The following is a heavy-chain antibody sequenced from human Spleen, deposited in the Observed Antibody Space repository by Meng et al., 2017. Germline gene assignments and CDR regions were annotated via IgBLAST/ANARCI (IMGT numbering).Heavy chain of an antibody. V-gene: IGHV4-34*01. D-gene: IGHD5-18*01. Sequence: SQTLSLTCAVYGGSFSGYYWSWIRQPPGKGLEWIGEINHSGSTNYNPSLKSRVIISVDTSKNQFSLKLSSVTAADTAVYYCARVGRGYSYGQAPQWYYYYGMDVWGQGTTVTVSS. CDR3: ARVGRGYSYGQAPQWYYYYGMDV. CDR2: INHSGST. CDR1: GGSFSGYY. J-gene: IGHJ6*02.